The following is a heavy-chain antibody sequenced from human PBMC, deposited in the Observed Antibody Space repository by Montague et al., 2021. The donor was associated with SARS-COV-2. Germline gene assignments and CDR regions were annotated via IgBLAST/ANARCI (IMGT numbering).Heavy chain of an antibody. CDR2: ISSSGSTT. V-gene: IGHV3-48*03. D-gene: IGHD2-2*01. Sequence: GSLRLSCAASGFTFSSYEMNWVRQAPGKGLEWLSHISSSGSTTYDADPVKGRFTISRDNAKNSLYLQMNNLRAEDTALYYCARGADCSGSSCYAGSPYYYGLDVWGQGTTVTVSS. CDR1: GFTFSSYE. J-gene: IGHJ6*02. CDR3: ARGADCSGSSCYAGSPYYYGLDV.